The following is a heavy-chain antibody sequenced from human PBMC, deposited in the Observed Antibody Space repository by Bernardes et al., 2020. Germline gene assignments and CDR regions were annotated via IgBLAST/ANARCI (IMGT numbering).Heavy chain of an antibody. CDR3: ARESGSGAYEDL. Sequence: SETLSLTCTVSGGSISGYYWSWIRQPPGKGLEWFGYIDDSGNAYHNPSLWGRVTISVDTSKNQFSLRLTSVTAADTAVYFCARESGSGAYEDLWGQGILVTVSS. CDR1: GGSISGYY. J-gene: IGHJ5*02. CDR2: IDDSGNA. D-gene: IGHD3-10*01. V-gene: IGHV4-59*01.